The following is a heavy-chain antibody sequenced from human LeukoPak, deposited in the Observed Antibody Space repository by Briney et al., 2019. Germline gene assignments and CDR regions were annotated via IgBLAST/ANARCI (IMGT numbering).Heavy chain of an antibody. D-gene: IGHD6-13*01. CDR2: INHSGST. CDR1: GGSFSGYY. Sequence: PSETLSLTCAVYGGSFSGYYWSWIRQPPGEGLEWIGEINHSGSTNYNPSLKSRVTISVDTSKNQFSLKLSSVTAADTAVYYCARGGLSGSWYSHYYYYMDVWGKGTTVTVSS. V-gene: IGHV4-34*01. J-gene: IGHJ6*03. CDR3: ARGGLSGSWYSHYYYYMDV.